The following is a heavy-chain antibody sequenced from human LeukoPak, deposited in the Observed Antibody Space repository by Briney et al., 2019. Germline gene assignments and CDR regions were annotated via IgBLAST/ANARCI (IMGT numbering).Heavy chain of an antibody. D-gene: IGHD3-22*01. J-gene: IGHJ4*02. V-gene: IGHV3-23*01. CDR1: GFTFSSYA. Sequence: GRSLRLSCAASGFTFSSYAMSWVRQAPGKGLEWVSAISGSGGSTYYADSVKGRFTISRDNSKNSLYLQMNSLRAEDTAVYYCARQPHYYDSSGYYSRHYWGQGTLVTVSS. CDR2: ISGSGGST. CDR3: ARQPHYYDSSGYYSRHY.